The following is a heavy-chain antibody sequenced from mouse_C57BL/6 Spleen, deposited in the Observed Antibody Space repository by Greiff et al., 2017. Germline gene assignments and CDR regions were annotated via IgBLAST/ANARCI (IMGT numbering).Heavy chain of an antibody. D-gene: IGHD3-3*01. CDR3: ARGGCDEDYFDY. Sequence: VQLQQPGAELVKPGASVKLSCKASGYTFTSYWMHWVKQRPGQGLEWIGMIHPNSGSTNYNEKFKSKATLTVDKSSSTAYMQLSSLTSEDSAVYCCARGGCDEDYFDYWGQGTTLTVSS. V-gene: IGHV1-64*01. J-gene: IGHJ2*01. CDR2: IHPNSGST. CDR1: GYTFTSYW.